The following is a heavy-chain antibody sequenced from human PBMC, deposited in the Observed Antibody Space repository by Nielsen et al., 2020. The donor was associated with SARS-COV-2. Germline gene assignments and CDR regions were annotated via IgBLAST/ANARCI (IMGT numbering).Heavy chain of an antibody. CDR1: GFTFSNAW. CDR3: ARAKTTRVTIFGVVTPGAFDI. D-gene: IGHD3-3*01. CDR2: IWYDGSNK. J-gene: IGHJ3*02. V-gene: IGHV3-33*08. Sequence: GESLKISCAASGFTFSNAWMSWVRQAPGKGLEWVAVIWYDGSNKYYADSVKGRFTISRDNSKNTLYLQMNSLRAEDTAVYYCARAKTTRVTIFGVVTPGAFDIWGQGTMVTVSS.